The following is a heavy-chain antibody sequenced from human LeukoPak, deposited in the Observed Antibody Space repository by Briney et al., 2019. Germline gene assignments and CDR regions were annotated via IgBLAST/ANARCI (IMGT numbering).Heavy chain of an antibody. V-gene: IGHV4-30-4*01. D-gene: IGHD4-17*01. CDR1: GGSISSGDYY. Sequence: PSETLSLTCTVSGGSISSGDYYWSWIRQPPGKGLEWIGSIYYSGSTYYNPSLKSRVTISVDTSKNQFSLKLSSVTAADTAVYYCARDRSYYGDSYFDSWGQGTLVTVPS. CDR2: IYYSGST. CDR3: ARDRSYYGDSYFDS. J-gene: IGHJ4*02.